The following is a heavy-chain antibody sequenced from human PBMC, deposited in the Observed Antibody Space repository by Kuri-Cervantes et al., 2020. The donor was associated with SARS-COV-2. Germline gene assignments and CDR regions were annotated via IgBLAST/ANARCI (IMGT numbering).Heavy chain of an antibody. CDR3: ARAHTFLEWSSDAFDI. D-gene: IGHD3-3*01. J-gene: IGHJ3*02. CDR2: ISYDGSNN. Sequence: GESLKISCAASGSIFSNYWMSWVRQAPGKGLEWVAVISYDGSNNYYADSVKGRFTISRDNSKSTLYLQMNSLRAEDRALYYCARAHTFLEWSSDAFDIWGQGTMVTVSS. CDR1: GSIFSNYW. V-gene: IGHV3-30-3*01.